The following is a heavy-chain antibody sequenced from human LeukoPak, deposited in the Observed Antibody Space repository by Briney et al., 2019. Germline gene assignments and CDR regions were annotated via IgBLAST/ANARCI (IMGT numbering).Heavy chain of an antibody. J-gene: IGHJ4*02. CDR3: ARGHYCTNGVCYLHYFDY. CDR2: ISAYNGNT. D-gene: IGHD2-8*01. V-gene: IGHV1-18*01. CDR1: GYSFTSYG. Sequence: ASVKVSCKASGYSFTSYGIRWVRQAPAHGLEWMGWISAYNGNTNYAQKLQGRVTMTTDTSTSTAYMELRSLRSDDKAVYYCARGHYCTNGVCYLHYFDYWGQGTLVTVSS.